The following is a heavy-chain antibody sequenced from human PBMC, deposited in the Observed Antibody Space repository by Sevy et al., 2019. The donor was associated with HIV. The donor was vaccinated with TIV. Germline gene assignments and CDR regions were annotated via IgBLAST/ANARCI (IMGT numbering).Heavy chain of an antibody. Sequence: SETLSLTCTVSGGSISTYYWSWIRQPPGKGLQWIGYIYYTGKTNYNPPLQTPVTMSIDTSKNQFSLGLSSVTSADTAMYYCARLSRNNVVVTGVRRDGFDVWGQGTMVTVSS. D-gene: IGHD2-21*02. CDR3: ARLSRNNVVVTGVRRDGFDV. CDR1: GGSISTYY. CDR2: IYYTGKT. J-gene: IGHJ3*01. V-gene: IGHV4-59*01.